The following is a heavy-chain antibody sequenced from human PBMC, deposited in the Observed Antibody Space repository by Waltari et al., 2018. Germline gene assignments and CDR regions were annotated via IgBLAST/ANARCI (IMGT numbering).Heavy chain of an antibody. D-gene: IGHD4-17*01. CDR3: ARGRPHHAPERGATVTPYWYFDL. CDR2: INHSGST. V-gene: IGHV4-34*01. CDR1: GGSFSGYY. J-gene: IGHJ2*01. Sequence: QVQLQQWGAGLLKPSETLSLPCAVYGGSFSGYYWRWLCHPPGTGMEWIGEINHSGSTNYNPSLKSRVTISVDTSKNQFSLKLSSVTAADTAVYYCARGRPHHAPERGATVTPYWYFDLWGRGTLVTVSS.